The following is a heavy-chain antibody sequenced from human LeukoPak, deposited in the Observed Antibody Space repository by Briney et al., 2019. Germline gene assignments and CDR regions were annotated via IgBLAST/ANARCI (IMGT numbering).Heavy chain of an antibody. V-gene: IGHV3-30*18. D-gene: IGHD4-17*01. CDR3: AKEDTVTTAFDY. J-gene: IGHJ4*02. CDR1: GFTFKSYG. Sequence: GWSLRLSCAASGFTFKSYGMHWVRQAPGKGLDWVAVISFDGTNKYYADSVKGRFTISRDNSKNTLYLQMNSLRAEDTAVYYCAKEDTVTTAFDYWGQGTLVTVSS. CDR2: ISFDGTNK.